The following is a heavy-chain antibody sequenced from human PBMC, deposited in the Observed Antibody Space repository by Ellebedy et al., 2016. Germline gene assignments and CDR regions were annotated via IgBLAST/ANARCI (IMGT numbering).Heavy chain of an antibody. CDR2: ISYDGSNK. CDR1: GFTFSSYG. CDR3: AKGAPLED. J-gene: IGHJ4*02. V-gene: IGHV3-30*18. Sequence: GGSLRLSCAASGFTFSSYGMHWVRQAPGKGLEWVAFISYDGSNKYYADSVKGRFTISRDNSKNTVFLQMNSVRAEDTAVYYCAKGAPLEDWGQGTLVTVSS.